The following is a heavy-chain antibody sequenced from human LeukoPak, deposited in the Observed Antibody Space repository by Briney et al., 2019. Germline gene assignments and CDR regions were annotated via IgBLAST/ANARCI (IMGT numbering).Heavy chain of an antibody. CDR1: GYSISSGYY. J-gene: IGHJ4*02. CDR2: IYHSGST. D-gene: IGHD5-24*01. Sequence: PSETLSLTCAVSGYSISSGYYWGWIRQPPGKGLEWIGSIYHSGSTYYNPSLKSRVTISVDTSKNQFSLKLSSVTAADTAVYYCARGVETHDYWGQGTLVTVSS. CDR3: ARGVETHDY. V-gene: IGHV4-38-2*01.